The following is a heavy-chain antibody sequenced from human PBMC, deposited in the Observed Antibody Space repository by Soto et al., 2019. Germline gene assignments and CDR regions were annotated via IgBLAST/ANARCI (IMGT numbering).Heavy chain of an antibody. V-gene: IGHV1-18*01. D-gene: IGHD6-19*01. CDR2: ISGYNGNT. CDR1: GYTVTTYG. J-gene: IGHJ5*02. Sequence: QVQLVQSGAEVKKPGASVKVSCKASGYTVTTYGLTWVRQAPGQGLEWLGWISGYNGNTNYAQKLQGRVNMTTDTSASTAYMELRSLRSDDTAVYYCARVSVAGSGENWFDPWGQGTLVTVSS. CDR3: ARVSVAGSGENWFDP.